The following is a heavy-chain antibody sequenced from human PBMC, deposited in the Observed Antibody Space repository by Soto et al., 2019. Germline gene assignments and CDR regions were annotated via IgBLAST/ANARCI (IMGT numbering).Heavy chain of an antibody. D-gene: IGHD6-6*01. J-gene: IGHJ5*02. Sequence: SETLSLTCAVSGGSISSSNWWSWVRQPPGKGLEWIGEIYHSGSTNYNPSLKSRVTISVDKSKNQFSLKLSSVTAADTAVYYCARDLGYSSSFVPWFDPWGQGTLVTVSS. CDR3: ARDLGYSSSFVPWFDP. CDR2: IYHSGST. CDR1: GGSISSSNW. V-gene: IGHV4-4*02.